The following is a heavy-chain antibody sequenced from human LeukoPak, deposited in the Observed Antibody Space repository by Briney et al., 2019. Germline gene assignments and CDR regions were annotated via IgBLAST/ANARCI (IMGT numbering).Heavy chain of an antibody. V-gene: IGHV4-59*01. D-gene: IGHD1-1*01. CDR2: IYYSGST. J-gene: IGHJ4*02. Sequence: SETLSLTCTVSGGSISSYYWSWIRQPPGKGLEWIGYIYYSGSTNYNPSLKSRVTISVDTSKNQFSLKLSPVTAADTAVYYCARDKHWRYFDYWGQGTLVTVSS. CDR3: ARDKHWRYFDY. CDR1: GGSISSYY.